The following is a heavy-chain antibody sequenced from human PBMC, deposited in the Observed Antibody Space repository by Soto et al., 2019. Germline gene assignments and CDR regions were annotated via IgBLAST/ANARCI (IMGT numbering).Heavy chain of an antibody. Sequence: PGGSLRLSCAASGFTFSSYWMHWVRQAPGKGLVWVSRINSDGSSTNYADSVKGRFTISRDNAKNTLYLQMNSLRAEDTAVYYCARIAGIAVAGKDFDYWGQGTLVTVSS. CDR3: ARIAGIAVAGKDFDY. CDR1: GFTFSSYW. J-gene: IGHJ4*02. D-gene: IGHD6-19*01. CDR2: INSDGSST. V-gene: IGHV3-74*01.